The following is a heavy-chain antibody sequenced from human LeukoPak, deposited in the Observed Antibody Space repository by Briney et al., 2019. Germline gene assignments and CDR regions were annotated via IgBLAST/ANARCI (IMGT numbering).Heavy chain of an antibody. CDR1: GYTFTGYY. V-gene: IGHV1-2*02. CDR2: INPNSGDP. CDR3: ARRVPVAKDVYWCDP. D-gene: IGHD2-2*01. Sequence: ASVKVSCKASGYTFTGYYVHWVRQAPGQGLEWMGWINPNSGDPNYAQKFLGRVTMTRDTSISTAYMELSRLRSDDTAVYYCARRVPVAKDVYWCDPWGQGTLVTVSS. J-gene: IGHJ5*02.